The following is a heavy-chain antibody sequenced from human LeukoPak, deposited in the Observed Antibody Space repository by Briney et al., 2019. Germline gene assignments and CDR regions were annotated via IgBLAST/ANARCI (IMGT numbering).Heavy chain of an antibody. CDR3: ARDRPYYDILTGYYHRLLFGY. CDR1: GFTFSSYE. J-gene: IGHJ4*02. Sequence: GGSPRLSCAASGFTFSSYEMNWVPHAPGKGLECVSYICSSGSTIYYADSVKGRFTISRHNAKNSLYLQMNSLRAEDTAVYYCARDRPYYDILTGYYHRLLFGYWGQGTLVTVSS. V-gene: IGHV3-48*03. D-gene: IGHD3-9*01. CDR2: ICSSGSTI.